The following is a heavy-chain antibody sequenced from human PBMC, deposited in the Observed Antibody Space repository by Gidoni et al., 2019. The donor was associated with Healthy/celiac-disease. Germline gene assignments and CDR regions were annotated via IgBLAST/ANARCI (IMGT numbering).Heavy chain of an antibody. V-gene: IGHV1-69*06. Sequence: VQLVQSAAEVNKPVSSMKVSCEASGCTFSSYAISWARQAPGQGLDWMGGSIPIVGTANYAQRFQGRVTITADKSTSTGDMELSSLRFEVTAVYYCAAGLYDSSGYYAKPFDWGQGTLVTVSS. J-gene: IGHJ4*02. CDR2: SIPIVGTA. CDR3: AAGLYDSSGYYAKPFD. CDR1: GCTFSSYA. D-gene: IGHD3-22*01.